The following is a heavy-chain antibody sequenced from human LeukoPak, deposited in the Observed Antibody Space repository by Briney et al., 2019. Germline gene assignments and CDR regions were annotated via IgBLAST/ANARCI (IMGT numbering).Heavy chain of an antibody. CDR1: GDSISSSSYY. CDR2: IYYSGST. J-gene: IGHJ4*02. D-gene: IGHD2-2*01. CDR3: ASYIPHIVVVPAAWYYFDY. Sequence: SETLSLTCTVSGDSISSSSYYWGFIRQPPGKGLEWIGSIYYSGSTYYNPSLKSRVTISVDTSKNQFSLKLSSVTAADTAVYYCASYIPHIVVVPAAWYYFDYWGQGTLVTVSS. V-gene: IGHV4-39*07.